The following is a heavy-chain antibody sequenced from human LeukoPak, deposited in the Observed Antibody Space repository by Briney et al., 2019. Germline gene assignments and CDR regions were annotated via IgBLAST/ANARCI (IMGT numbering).Heavy chain of an antibody. CDR3: ARGRSKNYSLTWGSNY. D-gene: IGHD2-15*01. J-gene: IGHJ4*02. CDR2: ISAYNGKT. Sequence: ASVNVSCKSSVYTFTTYEIIWVRQAPGQGLEWLGWISAYNGKTNYAQNFQGRVTMTTDTSTSTAYMELRSLRSDDTAVYYCARGRSKNYSLTWGSNYWGQGTLVTVSS. V-gene: IGHV1-18*01. CDR1: VYTFTTYE.